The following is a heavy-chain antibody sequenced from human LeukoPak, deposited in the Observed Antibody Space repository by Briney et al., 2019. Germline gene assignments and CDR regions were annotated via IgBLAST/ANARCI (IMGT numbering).Heavy chain of an antibody. D-gene: IGHD4-23*01. Sequence: SETLSLTCTVSGGSISSYYWSWIRQPPGKGLEWIGYIYYSGSTNYNPSLKSRVTISVDTSKNQFSLKLSSVTAADTAVYYCARADYGGNNFDYWGQGTLVTVSS. V-gene: IGHV4-59*08. CDR1: GGSISSYY. CDR3: ARADYGGNNFDY. CDR2: IYYSGST. J-gene: IGHJ4*02.